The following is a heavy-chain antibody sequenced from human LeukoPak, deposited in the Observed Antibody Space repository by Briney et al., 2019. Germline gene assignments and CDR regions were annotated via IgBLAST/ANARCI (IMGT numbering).Heavy chain of an antibody. CDR3: ARVTRTRTYYYDSSGSLFDY. CDR1: GFTFSSYW. J-gene: IGHJ4*02. Sequence: GGSLRLSCAASGFTFSSYWMSWVRQAPGKGLEWVANIKQDGSEKYYVDSVKGRFTISRDNAKNSLYLQMNSLRAEDTAVYYCARVTRTRTYYYDSSGSLFDYWGQGTLVTVSS. CDR2: IKQDGSEK. V-gene: IGHV3-7*04. D-gene: IGHD3-22*01.